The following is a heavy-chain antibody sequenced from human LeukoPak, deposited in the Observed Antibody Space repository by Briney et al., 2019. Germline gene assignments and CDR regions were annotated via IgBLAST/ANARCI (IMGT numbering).Heavy chain of an antibody. CDR2: IYYSGST. CDR3: ATPSGGWYYFDY. V-gene: IGHV4-39*01. D-gene: IGHD6-19*01. Sequence: SETLSLTCTVSGGSISSSSYYWGWIRQPPGKGLEWIGSIYYSGSTYYNPSLKSRVTISVDTSKNQFSLKLSSVTAADTAVYYCATPSGGWYYFDYWGQGTLVTVSS. J-gene: IGHJ4*02. CDR1: GGSISSSSYY.